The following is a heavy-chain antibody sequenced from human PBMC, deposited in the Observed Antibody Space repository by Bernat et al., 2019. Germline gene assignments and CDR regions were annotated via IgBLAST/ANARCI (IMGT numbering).Heavy chain of an antibody. CDR1: GFTFRSYG. J-gene: IGHJ4*02. Sequence: QVQLVESGGGVVQYGGSLRLSCAASGFTFRSYGLAWVRQAPGKGLEWVAFIRNDGNKIYYRDSVKGRFTISRDNSKNTLYLQMDSLRAEDTAVYYCARSNPADYWGRGTLVTVSS. CDR3: ARSNPADY. D-gene: IGHD6-13*01. CDR2: IRNDGNKI. V-gene: IGHV3-30*02.